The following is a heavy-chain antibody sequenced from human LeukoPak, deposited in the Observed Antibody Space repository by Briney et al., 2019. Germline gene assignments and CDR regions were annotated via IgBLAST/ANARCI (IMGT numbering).Heavy chain of an antibody. D-gene: IGHD2-15*01. V-gene: IGHV3-23*01. CDR2: ISGSGGST. CDR3: AKVPCSGGSCYYFDY. CDR1: GFTFSSYA. J-gene: IGHJ4*02. Sequence: GGSLRLSCAASGFTFSSYAMSWVRQAPGKGLEWVSAISGSGGSTYYADSVKGRFTISRDNSKNTLYLQMNSLRAEDTAVYYCAKVPCSGGSCYYFDYWGQGTLVTVSS.